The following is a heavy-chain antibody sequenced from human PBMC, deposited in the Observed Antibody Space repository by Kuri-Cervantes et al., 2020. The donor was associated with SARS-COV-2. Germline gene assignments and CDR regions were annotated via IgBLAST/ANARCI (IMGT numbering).Heavy chain of an antibody. CDR2: IYYNGST. J-gene: IGHJ4*02. Sequence: SETLSLTCTVSGGSISSGSYYWSWIRQPAGKGLEWVGYIYYNGSTYYNPSLRSRVIVSVDRSKNQFSLNLNSVTAADTALYYCARGAIDWGQGTLVTVSS. D-gene: IGHD2/OR15-2a*01. CDR3: ARGAID. V-gene: IGHV4-61*10. CDR1: GGSISSGSYY.